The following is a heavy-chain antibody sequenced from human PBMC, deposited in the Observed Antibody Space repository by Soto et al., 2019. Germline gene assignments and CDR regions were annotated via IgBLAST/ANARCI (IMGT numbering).Heavy chain of an antibody. D-gene: IGHD4-17*01. CDR3: AAYGGQHDAFDI. CDR2: IIPIFGTA. V-gene: IGHV1-69*01. CDR1: GGTFSSSA. J-gene: IGHJ3*02. Sequence: QVQLVQSGAEVQKPGSSVKVSCKASGGTFSSSAISWVRQAPGQGLEWMGGIIPIFGTANNAQKFQGRVTITADETMSTTYKEQGSLKSEDKAVDYRAAYGGQHDAFDIWGQGKMVTVSS.